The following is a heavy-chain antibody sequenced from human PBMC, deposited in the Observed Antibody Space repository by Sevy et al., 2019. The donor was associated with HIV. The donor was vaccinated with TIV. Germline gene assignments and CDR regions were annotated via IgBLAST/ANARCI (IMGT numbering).Heavy chain of an antibody. D-gene: IGHD3-10*01. J-gene: IGHJ4*02. CDR2: VHSKSDGGAT. Sequence: GGSLRLSCAASGFTFSSYAMSWVRQAPGKGLEWVGRVHSKSDGGATDYAAPVKGRFTISRDDSKNTLYLQMNSLKTEDTAVYFCTTGGLVRGVFGYWGQGTRVTVSS. V-gene: IGHV3-15*01. CDR3: TTGGLVRGVFGY. CDR1: GFTFSSYA.